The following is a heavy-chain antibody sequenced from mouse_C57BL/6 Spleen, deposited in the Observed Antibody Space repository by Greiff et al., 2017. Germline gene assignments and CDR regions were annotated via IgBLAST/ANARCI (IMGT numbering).Heavy chain of an antibody. Sequence: EVQVVASGGGLVKPGGSLKLSCAASGFTFSSYAMSWVRQTPEKRLEWVATISDGGSYTYYPDNVKGRFTFSRDNAKNNLYLQMSHLKSEDTAMYYCAREDLGSSYPYAMDYWGKGTSVTVSS. D-gene: IGHD1-1*01. CDR3: AREDLGSSYPYAMDY. J-gene: IGHJ4*01. CDR1: GFTFSSYA. V-gene: IGHV5-4*01. CDR2: ISDGGSYT.